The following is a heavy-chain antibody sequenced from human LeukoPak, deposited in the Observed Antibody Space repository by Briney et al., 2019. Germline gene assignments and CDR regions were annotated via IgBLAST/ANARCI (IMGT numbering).Heavy chain of an antibody. D-gene: IGHD3-10*01. V-gene: IGHV1-2*02. J-gene: IGHJ4*02. CDR1: GYTFTAYY. Sequence: ASVKVSCKASGYTFTAYYIHWVRQAPGQGLEWMGWINPNSGGTNYAQKFQGRVTMTRDTSSSTAYMELSRLRSDDTAVSYCARDHGYYDSGSYSNVDYWGQGTLVTVSS. CDR2: INPNSGGT. CDR3: ARDHGYYDSGSYSNVDY.